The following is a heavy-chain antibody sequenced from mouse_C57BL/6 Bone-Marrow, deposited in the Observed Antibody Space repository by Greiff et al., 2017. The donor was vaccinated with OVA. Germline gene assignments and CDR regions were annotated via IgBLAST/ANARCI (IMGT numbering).Heavy chain of an antibody. CDR3: ARTRTGTGFAY. CDR2: IYPRSGNT. J-gene: IGHJ3*01. Sequence: VQLQQSGAELARPGASVKLSCKASGYTFTSYGISWVKQRTGQGLEWIGEIYPRSGNTYYNEKFKGKATLTADKSSSTAYMELRSLTSEDSAVYFCARTRTGTGFAYWGQGTLVTVSA. V-gene: IGHV1-81*01. D-gene: IGHD4-1*01. CDR1: GYTFTSYG.